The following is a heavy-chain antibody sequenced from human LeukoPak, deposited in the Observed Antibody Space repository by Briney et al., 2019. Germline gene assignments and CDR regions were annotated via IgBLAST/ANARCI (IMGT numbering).Heavy chain of an antibody. Sequence: ASVKVSCKASGYTFTSYGISWVRQAPGQGLEWMGWISAYNGNTNYAQKLQGRVTMTTDTSTSTAYMELRSLRSDDTAVYYCARVSGLLWFGELIGWFDPWGQGTLVTVSS. CDR3: ARVSGLLWFGELIGWFDP. J-gene: IGHJ5*02. V-gene: IGHV1-18*01. D-gene: IGHD3-10*01. CDR1: GYTFTSYG. CDR2: ISAYNGNT.